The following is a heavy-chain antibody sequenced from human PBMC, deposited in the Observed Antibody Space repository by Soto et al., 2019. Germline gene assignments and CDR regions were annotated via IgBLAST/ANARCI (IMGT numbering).Heavy chain of an antibody. CDR1: GYTFTSYC. CDR2: ISAYNGNT. D-gene: IGHD3-22*01. Sequence: GASVNVSCKASGYTFTSYCISWVRQAPGQGLEWMGWISAYNGNTNYAQKLQGRVTMTTDTSTSTAYMELRSLRSDDTAVYYCARDPELYSSGYYNWFDPWGQGTLVTVSS. CDR3: ARDPELYSSGYYNWFDP. J-gene: IGHJ5*02. V-gene: IGHV1-18*01.